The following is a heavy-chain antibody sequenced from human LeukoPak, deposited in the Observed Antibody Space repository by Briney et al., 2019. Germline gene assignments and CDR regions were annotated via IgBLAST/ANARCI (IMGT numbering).Heavy chain of an antibody. CDR2: INHSGST. D-gene: IGHD6-13*01. J-gene: IGHJ4*02. CDR1: GGSFSGYY. CDR3: ARGNGYSSSWGSYYFDY. Sequence: SETLSLTCAVYGGSFSGYYWSWIRQPPGKGLEWIGDINHSGSTYYNPSLKSRVTISVDTSKNQFYLKLISVTAADTAVYYCARGNGYSSSWGSYYFDYWGQGTLVTVSS. V-gene: IGHV4-34*01.